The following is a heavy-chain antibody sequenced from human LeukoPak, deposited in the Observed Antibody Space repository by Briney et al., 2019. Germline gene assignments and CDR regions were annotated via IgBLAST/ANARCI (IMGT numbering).Heavy chain of an antibody. CDR3: AEEHASGELLDFYSGNAFDI. V-gene: IGHV3-30*02. J-gene: IGHJ3*02. CDR2: IRYDGSNK. D-gene: IGHD1-26*01. CDR1: GFTFSSYG. Sequence: PGGSLRLSCAASGFTFSSYGTHWVRQAPGKGLEWVAFIRYDGSNKYYADSVKGRFTISRDNSKNTLYLQMNSLRAEDTAVYYCAEEHASGELLDFYSGNAFDIWGQGTMVTVSS.